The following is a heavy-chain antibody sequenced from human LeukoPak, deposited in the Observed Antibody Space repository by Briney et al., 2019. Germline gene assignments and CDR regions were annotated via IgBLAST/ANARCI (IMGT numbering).Heavy chain of an antibody. Sequence: SETLSLTCTVSGYSISSGYYWGWIRQLPGKGLEWIGSIYHSGSTYYNPSLKSRVTISVDTSKNQFSLKLSSVTAADTAVYYCARREYQLPWGWFDPWGQGTLVTVSS. D-gene: IGHD2-2*01. CDR3: ARREYQLPWGWFDP. CDR2: IYHSGST. J-gene: IGHJ5*02. CDR1: GYSISSGYY. V-gene: IGHV4-38-2*02.